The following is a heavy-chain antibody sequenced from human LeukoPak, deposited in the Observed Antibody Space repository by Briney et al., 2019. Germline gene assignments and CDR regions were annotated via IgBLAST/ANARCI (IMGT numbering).Heavy chain of an antibody. CDR2: IWYDGSNK. CDR1: GFTFSSYG. D-gene: IGHD6-13*01. J-gene: IGHJ3*02. Sequence: GGSLRLSCAASGFTFSSYGMHWVRQAPGKGLEWVAVIWYDGSNKYYADSVKGRFTISRDNSKNTLYLQMNSLRAEDTAVYYCARDRIAAAGDDAFDIWGQGTVVTVSS. V-gene: IGHV3-33*01. CDR3: ARDRIAAAGDDAFDI.